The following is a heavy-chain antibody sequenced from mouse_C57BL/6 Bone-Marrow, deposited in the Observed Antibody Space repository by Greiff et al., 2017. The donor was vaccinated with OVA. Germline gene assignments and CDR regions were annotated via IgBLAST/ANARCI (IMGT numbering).Heavy chain of an antibody. Sequence: QVQLQQSGAELVRPGTSVKMSCKASGYTFTNYWIGWAKQRPGHGLEWIGDIYPGGGYTNYNEKFKGKATLTADKSSSTTYMQFSSLTSEDSAIYYCARERWLRYVDVWGTGTTVTVSS. CDR1: GYTFTNYW. CDR3: ARERWLRYVDV. D-gene: IGHD2-3*01. V-gene: IGHV1-63*01. J-gene: IGHJ1*03. CDR2: IYPGGGYT.